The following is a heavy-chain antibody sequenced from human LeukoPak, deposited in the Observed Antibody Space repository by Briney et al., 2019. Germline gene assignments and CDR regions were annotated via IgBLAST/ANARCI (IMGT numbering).Heavy chain of an antibody. Sequence: GGSLRLSCAASGFTFSSYWMSWVRQAPGKGLEWVGRIQSKTDGGTTDYAAPVKGRFTISRDDSKNTLYLQMNSLKTEDTAVYYCATFNGYSSNFYKYWGQGTLVTVSS. CDR2: IQSKTDGGTT. D-gene: IGHD6-13*01. V-gene: IGHV3-15*05. CDR1: GFTFSSYW. J-gene: IGHJ4*02. CDR3: ATFNGYSSNFYKY.